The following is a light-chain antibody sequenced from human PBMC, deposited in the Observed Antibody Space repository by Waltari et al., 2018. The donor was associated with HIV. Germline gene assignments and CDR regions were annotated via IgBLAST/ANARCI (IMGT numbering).Light chain of an antibody. CDR3: SSYTTSSTWV. J-gene: IGLJ3*02. CDR2: EVS. Sequence: QSALTQPASVSGSPGQSITISCTGTSSDIGGYKYVSWYQQQPGKAPKLMISEVSNRPSGVANRFSGSKSGNTASLTSSGLHAEDEADYYCSSYTTSSTWVFGGGTKLTVL. V-gene: IGLV2-14*01. CDR1: SSDIGGYKY.